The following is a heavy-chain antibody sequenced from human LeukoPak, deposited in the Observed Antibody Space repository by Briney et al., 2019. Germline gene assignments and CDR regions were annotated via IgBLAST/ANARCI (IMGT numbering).Heavy chain of an antibody. J-gene: IGHJ4*02. CDR3: AKGSLTYSKSSGRSRHYFGS. D-gene: IGHD6-6*01. CDR2: IYPGDSDA. CDR1: GSIFTTYW. V-gene: IGHV5-51*01. Sequence: GESLKISCKGSGSIFTTYWIGWVRQMPGKGLEWMGIIYPGDSDARYSPSFQGQVTISADKSISTAYLQWSSLKASDTARYCCAKGSLTYSKSSGRSRHYFGSWGQGTLVTVSS.